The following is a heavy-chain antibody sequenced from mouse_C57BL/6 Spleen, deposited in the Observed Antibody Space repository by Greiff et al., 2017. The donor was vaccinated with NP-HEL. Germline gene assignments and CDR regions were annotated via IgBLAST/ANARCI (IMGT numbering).Heavy chain of an antibody. CDR2: INPSSGYT. CDR1: GYTFTSYT. Sequence: QVQLQQSGAELARPGASVKMSCKASGYTFTSYTMHWVKQRPGQGLEWIGNINPSSGYTKYNQKFKDKATLTADKSSSTAYMQLSSLTSEDSAVYYCARSRSTHYWYFDDWGTGTTVTVSS. J-gene: IGHJ1*03. D-gene: IGHD5-1*01. CDR3: ARSRSTHYWYFDD. V-gene: IGHV1-4*01.